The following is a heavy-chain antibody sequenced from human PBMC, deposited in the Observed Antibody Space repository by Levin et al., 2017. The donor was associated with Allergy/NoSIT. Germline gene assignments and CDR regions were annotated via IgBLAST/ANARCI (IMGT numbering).Heavy chain of an antibody. J-gene: IGHJ4*02. D-gene: IGHD3-22*01. CDR1: GGSITSSSYY. CDR2: YFYSGNT. V-gene: IGHV4-39*01. CDR3: ARYTRAVVSSNPTKASFDY. Sequence: SGGSLRLSCTVSGGSITSSSYYWGWIRQPPGKGLEWIGSYFYSGNTYYSPSHKSRVTISADTSKNQFSLRLTSVTAADTAVYYCARYTRAVVSSNPTKASFDYWGQGTLVIVSS.